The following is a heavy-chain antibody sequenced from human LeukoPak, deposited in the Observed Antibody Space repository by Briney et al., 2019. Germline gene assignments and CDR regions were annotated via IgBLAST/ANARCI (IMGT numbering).Heavy chain of an antibody. Sequence: GGSLRLSCAASGFTFSSYAMHWVRQVPGKGLEWVAVISYDGSNKYYADSVKGRFTISRDNSKNTLYLQMNSLRAEDTAVYYCARTTGAAAGTGWFDPWGQGTLVTVSS. D-gene: IGHD6-13*01. CDR2: ISYDGSNK. J-gene: IGHJ5*02. CDR1: GFTFSSYA. CDR3: ARTTGAAAGTGWFDP. V-gene: IGHV3-30*01.